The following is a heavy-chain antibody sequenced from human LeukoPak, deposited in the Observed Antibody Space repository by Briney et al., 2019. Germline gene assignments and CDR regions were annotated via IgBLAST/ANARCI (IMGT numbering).Heavy chain of an antibody. CDR3: ARGMSATSGYLELEY. V-gene: IGHV3-23*01. Sequence: ASVKVSCKASGGTLSSYAMSWVRQSPGKGLEWVSAISGSGGNTYSADSVKGRCTISRDNSKKTLFLHMNSLRAEDTAVYYCARGMSATSGYLELEYWGQGTLVTVST. J-gene: IGHJ4*02. CDR2: ISGSGGNT. CDR1: GGTLSSYA. D-gene: IGHD3-22*01.